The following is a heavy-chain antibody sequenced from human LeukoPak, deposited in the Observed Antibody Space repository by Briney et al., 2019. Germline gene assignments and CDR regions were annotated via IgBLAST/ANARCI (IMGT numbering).Heavy chain of an antibody. J-gene: IGHJ4*02. CDR1: GGSISSSSYY. V-gene: IGHV4-39*07. CDR3: ARQYGDYFDY. Sequence: SETLSLTCTVSGGSISSSSYYWGWIRQPPGKGLEWIGSIYYSGSTYYNPSLKSRVTISVDTSKNQFSLKLSSVTTADTAVYYCARQYGDYFDYWGQGTPVTVSS. D-gene: IGHD4-17*01. CDR2: IYYSGST.